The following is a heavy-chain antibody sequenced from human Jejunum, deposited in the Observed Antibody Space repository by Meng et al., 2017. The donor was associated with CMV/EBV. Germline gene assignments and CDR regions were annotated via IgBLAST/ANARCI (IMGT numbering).Heavy chain of an antibody. Sequence: ASFTNRIYYWGWIRQSPRKGLDWVASIHYTGGTYYNPSLKSRVTISVDTSKSQFSLELTSVTAADTAIYYCVRDRGDGSGSYYDYWGPGTVVTVSS. J-gene: IGHJ4*02. V-gene: IGHV4-39*07. CDR2: IHYTGGT. CDR3: VRDRGDGSGSYYDY. D-gene: IGHD3-10*01. CDR1: ASFTNRIYY.